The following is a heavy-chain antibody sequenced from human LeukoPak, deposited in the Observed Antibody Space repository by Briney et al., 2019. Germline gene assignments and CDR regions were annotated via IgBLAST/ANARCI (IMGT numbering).Heavy chain of an antibody. CDR2: IYYSGST. D-gene: IGHD5-12*01. CDR1: GGSISSYY. J-gene: IGHJ4*02. CDR3: ARLESDSGYDSFPFFDY. Sequence: PSETLSLTCTVSGGSISSYYWSWIRQPPGKGLEWIGYIYYSGSTNYNPSLKSRVTISVDTSKNQFSLKLSSVTAADTAVYYCARLESDSGYDSFPFFDYWGQGTLVTVSS. V-gene: IGHV4-59*08.